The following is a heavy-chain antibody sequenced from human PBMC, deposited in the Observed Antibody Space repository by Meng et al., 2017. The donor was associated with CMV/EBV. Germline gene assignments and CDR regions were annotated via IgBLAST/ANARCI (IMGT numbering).Heavy chain of an antibody. CDR1: GGSFSGYY. J-gene: IGHJ6*02. V-gene: IGHV4-34*01. CDR2: INHSGST. D-gene: IGHD3-10*01. Sequence: SETLSLTCAVYGGSFSGYYWSWIRQPPAKVMEWIGEINHSGSTNYNPYLKSRVTISVDTSKNQFSLKLSSVTAADTAVYYCARGRHSYYYGSGSWSMDVWGQGTTVTVSS. CDR3: ARGRHSYYYGSGSWSMDV.